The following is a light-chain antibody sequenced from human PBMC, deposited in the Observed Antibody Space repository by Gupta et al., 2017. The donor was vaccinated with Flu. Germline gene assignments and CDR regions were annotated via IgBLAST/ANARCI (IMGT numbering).Light chain of an antibody. CDR1: SGHSSYA. CDR2: LNSDGSH. Sequence: QLVLTQSPSASASLGASVKLTCTLSSGHSSYAIAWHQQQPEKGPRYLMKLNSDGSHSKGDGIPDRFSGSSSGAERYLTISSLQAEDEADYYCQTGGTGSPWVFGGGTKLTVL. V-gene: IGLV4-69*01. CDR3: QTGGTGSPWV. J-gene: IGLJ3*02.